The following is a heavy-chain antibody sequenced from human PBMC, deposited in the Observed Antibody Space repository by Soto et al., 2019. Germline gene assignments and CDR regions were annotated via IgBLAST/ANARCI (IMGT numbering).Heavy chain of an antibody. CDR1: GFTFSSYA. CDR3: ARGGYGGAFDI. CDR2: ISYDGSNK. J-gene: IGHJ3*02. Sequence: QVQLVESGGGVVQPGRSLRLSCAASGFTFSSYAMHWVRQAPGKGLEWVAVISYDGSNKYYADSVKGRFTISRDNSKNTLYLQMNSLRAEDTAVYYCARGGYGGAFDIWGQGTMVTVSS. V-gene: IGHV3-30-3*01. D-gene: IGHD5-12*01.